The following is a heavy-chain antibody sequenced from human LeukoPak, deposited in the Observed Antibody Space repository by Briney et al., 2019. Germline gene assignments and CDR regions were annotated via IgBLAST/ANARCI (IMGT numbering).Heavy chain of an antibody. J-gene: IGHJ6*02. CDR2: IRSKANSYAT. Sequence: PGGSLTLSCAASGFTFSGSAMHWVRQASGKGLEWVGRIRSKANSYATAYAASVKGRFTISRDDSKNTTYLQMNSLKTEDTAVYYCPRQASHSHSSGWYLGDYYYYYGMDVWGQGTTVTVSS. CDR3: PRQASHSHSSGWYLGDYYYYYGMDV. V-gene: IGHV3-73*01. CDR1: GFTFSGSA. D-gene: IGHD6-19*01.